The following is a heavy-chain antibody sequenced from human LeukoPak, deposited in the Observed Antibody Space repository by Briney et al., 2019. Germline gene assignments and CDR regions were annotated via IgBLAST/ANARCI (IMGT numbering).Heavy chain of an antibody. J-gene: IGHJ5*02. CDR1: GYTFTSYD. CDR3: ARAIQLSGNWFDP. Sequence: ASVKVSCKASGYTFTSYDINWVRQATGQGLEWMGWMNPNSGNTGYARKLQGRVTMTRNTSISTAYMELGSLRSADTAVYYCARAIQLSGNWFDPWGQGTLVTVSS. CDR2: MNPNSGNT. D-gene: IGHD5-18*01. V-gene: IGHV1-8*01.